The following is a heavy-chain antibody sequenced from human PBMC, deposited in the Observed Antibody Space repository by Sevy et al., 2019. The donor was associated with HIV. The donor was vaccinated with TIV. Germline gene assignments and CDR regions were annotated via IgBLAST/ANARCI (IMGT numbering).Heavy chain of an antibody. J-gene: IGHJ4*02. V-gene: IGHV1-24*01. Sequence: ASVKVSCKVSGYTLTELSMHWLRQAPGKGLEWVGSFDPEDGETVYEHNFQGRVSMTEDTSTDTAYMEVISRKFEDTAVYYCATTKDYYDSSGYPFDYWGQGTLVTVSS. CDR3: ATTKDYYDSSGYPFDY. D-gene: IGHD3-22*01. CDR2: FDPEDGET. CDR1: GYTLTELS.